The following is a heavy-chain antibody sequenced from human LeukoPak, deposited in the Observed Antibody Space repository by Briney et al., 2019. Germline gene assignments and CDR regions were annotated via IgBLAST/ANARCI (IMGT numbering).Heavy chain of an antibody. CDR3: ARDGYVSSGYLFDY. CDR2: INSDGSST. Sequence: PGGSLRLSCAASGFTFSSYWMHWVRQAPGKGLVWVSRINSDGSSTSYADSVKGRFTISRDNTKNTLYLQMNSRRAEDTAVYYCARDGYVSSGYLFDYWGQGTLVTVSS. D-gene: IGHD3-22*01. J-gene: IGHJ4*02. V-gene: IGHV3-74*01. CDR1: GFTFSSYW.